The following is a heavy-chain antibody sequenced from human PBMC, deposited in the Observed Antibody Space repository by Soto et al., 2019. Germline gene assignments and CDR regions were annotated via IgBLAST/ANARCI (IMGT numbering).Heavy chain of an antibody. CDR1: GFTFSSYD. D-gene: IGHD3-10*01. J-gene: IGHJ6*03. CDR3: ARGPEYPHSGYYMDV. CDR2: IGTAGDT. V-gene: IGHV3-13*01. Sequence: GGSLRLSCAASGFTFSSYDMHWVRQATGKGLEWVSAIGTAGDTYYPGSVKGRFTISRENAKNSLYLQMNSLRAGDTAVYYCARGPEYPHSGYYMDVWGKGTTVTVSS.